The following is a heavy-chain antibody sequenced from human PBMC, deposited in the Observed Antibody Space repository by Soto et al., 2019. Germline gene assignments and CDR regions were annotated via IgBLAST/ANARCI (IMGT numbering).Heavy chain of an antibody. V-gene: IGHV4-30-2*01. Sequence: SETLSLTCAVSGGSISSGGYSWSWIRQPPGKGLEWIGYIYHSGSTYYNPSLKSRVTISVDRSKNQFSLKLSSVTAADTAAYYCAREASTSSSSGFDYWGQGTLVTVSS. D-gene: IGHD6-6*01. CDR1: GGSISSGGYS. CDR3: AREASTSSSSGFDY. J-gene: IGHJ4*02. CDR2: IYHSGST.